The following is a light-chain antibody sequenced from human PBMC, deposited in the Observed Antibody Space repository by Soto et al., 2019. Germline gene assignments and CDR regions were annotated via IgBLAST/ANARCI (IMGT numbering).Light chain of an antibody. V-gene: IGKV3D-15*01. J-gene: IGKJ1*01. CDR2: GAS. Sequence: EIVMTHSPATLSFSAVERATLSCRASQSVSIDLAWYQQTPGQAPRLLVYGASSRATGIPDRFSGSGSGTEFTLTISSLQSQDFAVYYCQQYGSSPKTFGQGTKVDIK. CDR1: QSVSID. CDR3: QQYGSSPKT.